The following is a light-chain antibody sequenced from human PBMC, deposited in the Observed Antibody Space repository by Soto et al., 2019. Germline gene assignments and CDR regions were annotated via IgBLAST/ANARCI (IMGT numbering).Light chain of an antibody. CDR3: QKYSSVPL. CDR1: QGISNY. Sequence: DIQMTQSPSSLSASVGDRVTITCRASQGISNYIAWYQQKPGKAPKLMIYAASTLQSGVPTRFSGSGSGTDFTLTINSLQPEDVATYSGQKYSSVPLFGPGTKVDIK. V-gene: IGKV1-27*01. CDR2: AAS. J-gene: IGKJ3*01.